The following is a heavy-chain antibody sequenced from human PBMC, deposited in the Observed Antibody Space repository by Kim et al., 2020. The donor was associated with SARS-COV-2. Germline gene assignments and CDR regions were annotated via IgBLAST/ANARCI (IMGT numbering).Heavy chain of an antibody. CDR1: GGSITGYY. CDR3: ARAKGRFGEFVR. Sequence: SETLSLTCTVSGGSITGYYWTWIRQPPGKGLEWIGYIFSSGSTNYNPSLKSRVTISLDTSKKQFSLRLTSVAAADTAVYYCARAKGRFGEFVRWGQGTLV. V-gene: IGHV4-59*01. D-gene: IGHD3-10*01. CDR2: IFSSGST. J-gene: IGHJ4*02.